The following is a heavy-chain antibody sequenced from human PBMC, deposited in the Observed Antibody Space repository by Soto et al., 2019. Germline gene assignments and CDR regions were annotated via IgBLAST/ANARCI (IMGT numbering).Heavy chain of an antibody. J-gene: IGHJ6*03. CDR2: IIPIFGIA. CDR1: GGTFSSYA. D-gene: IGHD2-2*01. CDR3: ARRIIGNCSSTSCYNYYYYMDV. V-gene: IGHV1-69*10. Sequence: ASVKVSCKASGGTFSSYAISWVRQAPGQGLEWMGGIIPIFGIANYAQKFQGRVTITAVKSTNTAYMELSSLRSEDTAVDYCARRIIGNCSSTSCYNYYYYMDVWGKGTTVTVSS.